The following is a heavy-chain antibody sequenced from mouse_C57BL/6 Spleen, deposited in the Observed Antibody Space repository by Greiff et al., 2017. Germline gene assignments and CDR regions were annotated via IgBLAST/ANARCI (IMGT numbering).Heavy chain of an antibody. CDR3: ARVSAEAWFAY. Sequence: EVQVVESGGGLVKPGGSLKLSCAASGFTFSSYAMSWVRQTPEKRLEWVATISDGGSYTYYPDNVKGRFTISRDNAKNNLYLQMRHLKSEDTAMYYCARVSAEAWFAYWGQGTLVTVSA. V-gene: IGHV5-4*01. CDR1: GFTFSSYA. CDR2: ISDGGSYT. J-gene: IGHJ3*01.